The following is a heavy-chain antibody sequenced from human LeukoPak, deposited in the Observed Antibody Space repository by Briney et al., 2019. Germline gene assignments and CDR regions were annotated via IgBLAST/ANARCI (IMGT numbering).Heavy chain of an antibody. Sequence: AASVKVSCKASGYTFTSYGISWVRQAPGQGLEWMGWISAYNGYTNYVQKLQGRVTMTTDTSTSTAYMELRSLRSDDTAVYYCARVWMTTGGYYFDYWGQGTLVTVSS. CDR3: ARVWMTTGGYYFDY. D-gene: IGHD4-11*01. J-gene: IGHJ4*02. V-gene: IGHV1-18*01. CDR2: ISAYNGYT. CDR1: GYTFTSYG.